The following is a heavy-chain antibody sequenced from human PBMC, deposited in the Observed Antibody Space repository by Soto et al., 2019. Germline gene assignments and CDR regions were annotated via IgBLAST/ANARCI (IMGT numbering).Heavy chain of an antibody. J-gene: IGHJ4*02. Sequence: ASVKVSCKASGYTFTSYGITWVRQAPGQGLEWMGWISGYNGNTNHAQKFQDRVTITADKSTDTAYLEMNSLRPEDTAVYYCAFDVQTGVVYFDNWGQGTLVTVSS. D-gene: IGHD1-1*01. CDR3: AFDVQTGVVYFDN. CDR1: GYTFTSYG. CDR2: ISGYNGNT. V-gene: IGHV1-18*01.